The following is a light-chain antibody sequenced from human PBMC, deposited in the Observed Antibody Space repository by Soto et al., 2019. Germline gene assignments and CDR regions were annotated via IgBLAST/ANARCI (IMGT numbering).Light chain of an antibody. Sequence: GPVCAAHNPNWDQQTPGQAPRTLIYSTSTRSSGVPDRFSGSILGNKAALTITGAQADDESDYCCALFMGNGISVFGTGTKLTVL. CDR2: STS. CDR3: ALFMGNGISV. CDR1: GPVCAAHN. V-gene: IGLV8-61*01. J-gene: IGLJ1*01.